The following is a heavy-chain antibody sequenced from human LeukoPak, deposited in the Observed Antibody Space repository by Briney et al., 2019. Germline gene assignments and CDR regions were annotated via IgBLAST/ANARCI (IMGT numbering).Heavy chain of an antibody. Sequence: PGGSLRLSCAASGFTFSSYAMSWVRQAPGKGLEWVSAISGSGGSTYYADPVKGRFTISRGNSKNTLYLQMNSLRAEDTAVYYCAKHPGPLWFGELLSEHWGQGTLVTVSS. CDR3: AKHPGPLWFGELLSEH. CDR2: ISGSGGST. D-gene: IGHD3-10*01. V-gene: IGHV3-23*01. J-gene: IGHJ4*02. CDR1: GFTFSSYA.